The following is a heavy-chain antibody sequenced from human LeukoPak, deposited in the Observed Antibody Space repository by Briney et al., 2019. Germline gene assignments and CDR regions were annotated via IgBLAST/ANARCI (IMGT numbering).Heavy chain of an antibody. CDR1: GGSISSGSYY. CDR2: VHYTGST. Sequence: SETLSLTCTVSGGSISSGSYYWGWIRQPPGKGLEWIGCVHYTGSTYYNPSLKSRVTISIDTANNQFSLKLSSVTAADTAVYYCARHGPDYLTAGSYLDYWGQGTLVTVSS. V-gene: IGHV4-39*01. J-gene: IGHJ4*02. D-gene: IGHD3-10*01. CDR3: ARHGPDYLTAGSYLDY.